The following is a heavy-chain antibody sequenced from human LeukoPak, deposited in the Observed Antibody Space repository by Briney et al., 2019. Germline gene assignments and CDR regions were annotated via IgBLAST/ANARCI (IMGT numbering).Heavy chain of an antibody. CDR1: GFTFSSYA. J-gene: IGHJ6*02. V-gene: IGHV3-30-3*01. Sequence: TGGSLRLSCAASGFTFSSYAMRWVRQAPGKGLEWMAVISHDGSNKYYADSVKGRFTISRDNSKNTLYLQMNSLRAEDTAVYYCARARVATDIPIYYHGMDVWGQGTTVTVSS. CDR3: ARARVATDIPIYYHGMDV. D-gene: IGHD5-12*01. CDR2: ISHDGSNK.